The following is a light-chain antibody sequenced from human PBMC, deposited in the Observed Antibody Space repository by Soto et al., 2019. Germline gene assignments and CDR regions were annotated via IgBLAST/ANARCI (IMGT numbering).Light chain of an antibody. J-gene: IGKJ2*01. CDR3: QQYNSWPYT. V-gene: IGKV3-15*01. CDR1: QSVSSN. Sequence: EIVMTQSPASLPVSPGERATLSCRASQSVSSNLAWYQRKPGQAPRLLIYGASTRATGIPARFSGSGSGTEFTLTISSLQSEDFAVYYCQQYNSWPYTFGQGTKLEIK. CDR2: GAS.